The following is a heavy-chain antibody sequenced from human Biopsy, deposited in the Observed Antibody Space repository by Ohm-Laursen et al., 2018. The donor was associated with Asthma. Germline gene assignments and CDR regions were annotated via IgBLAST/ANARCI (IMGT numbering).Heavy chain of an antibody. CDR2: IYYSGST. CDR1: YGSITSGGYY. V-gene: IGHV4-31*02. Sequence: PSETLSLTWTVSYGSITSGGYYWTWIRQHPGKGLEWIGFIYYSGSTYYNPSLKGRVSISIDTPKNQFSLKLSSVTAADTAVYYCARAQDYYDSRGYYRSFDYWGQGTLVTVSS. D-gene: IGHD3-22*01. J-gene: IGHJ4*02. CDR3: ARAQDYYDSRGYYRSFDY.